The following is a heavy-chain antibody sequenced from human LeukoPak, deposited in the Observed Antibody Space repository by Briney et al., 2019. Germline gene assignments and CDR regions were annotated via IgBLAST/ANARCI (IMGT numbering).Heavy chain of an antibody. CDR2: INHSGNT. Sequence: SETLSLTCAVYGGSFNVYYWSWIRQPPRKGLEWIGEINHSGNTNDNPSLKSRVHISVDTSKNQFSLKLRSATTADTAVDYCAWSDIAADGAPCDYWGQGTLVTVSS. J-gene: IGHJ4*02. V-gene: IGHV4-34*01. CDR1: GGSFNVYY. D-gene: IGHD6-13*01. CDR3: AWSDIAADGAPCDY.